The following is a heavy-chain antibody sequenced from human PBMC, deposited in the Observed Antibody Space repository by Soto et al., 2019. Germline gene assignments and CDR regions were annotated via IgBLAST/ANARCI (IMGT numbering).Heavy chain of an antibody. J-gene: IGHJ6*02. Sequence: EVQLVESGGGLVQPGGSLRLSCAASGFPFSSYSMDWVRQAPGQGLEWISYITTSSHTIYYADSVRGRFTISRDNAKNSLFLQMNSRRDGDAAVYYCARHGIQVSHDVWGQGTTVIVSS. D-gene: IGHD5-18*01. CDR2: ITTSSHTI. CDR1: GFPFSSYS. CDR3: ARHGIQVSHDV. V-gene: IGHV3-48*02.